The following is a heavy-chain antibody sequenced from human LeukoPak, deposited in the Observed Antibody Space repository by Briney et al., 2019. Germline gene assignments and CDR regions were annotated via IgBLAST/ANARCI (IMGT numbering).Heavy chain of an antibody. V-gene: IGHV3-7*01. CDR1: GGSFSGYY. D-gene: IGHD6-19*01. CDR2: IKQDGSEK. J-gene: IGHJ4*02. CDR3: ARDEGSGWYDY. Sequence: ETLSLTCAVYGGSFSGYYWSWIRQPPGKGLEWVANIKQDGSEKYYVDSVKGRFTISRDNAKNSLYLQMNSLRAEDTAVYYCARDEGSGWYDYWGQGTLVTVSS.